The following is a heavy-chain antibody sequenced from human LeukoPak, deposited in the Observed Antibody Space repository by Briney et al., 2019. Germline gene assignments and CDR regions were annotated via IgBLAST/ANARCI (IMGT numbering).Heavy chain of an antibody. CDR2: ISYEGGPQ. CDR3: AKEGTPQVSTWYDL. D-gene: IGHD3-10*01. J-gene: IGHJ5*02. V-gene: IGHV3-30*18. CDR1: GVTLSPYG. Sequence: PGGSLRFSCAASGVTLSPYGMHWVRQAPGKGRECVAVISYEGGPQHYADSVKGRFIISRDNPRNTLYLQMNILRTEDTAVYYCAKEGTPQVSTWYDLWGQGTQVIVSS.